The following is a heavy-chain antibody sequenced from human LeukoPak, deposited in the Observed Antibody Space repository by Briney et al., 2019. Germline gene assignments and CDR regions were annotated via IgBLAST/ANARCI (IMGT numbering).Heavy chain of an antibody. CDR2: FDPEDGET. CDR1: GYTLTELS. CDR3: ATGTTVTTGFDY. Sequence: ASVKVSCKVSGYTLTELSMHWVRQAPGKGLEWMGGFDPEDGETIYAQKFQGRVTMTEDTSTDTAYMELSSLRSEDTAVCYCATGTTVTTGFDYWGQGTLVTVSS. J-gene: IGHJ4*02. V-gene: IGHV1-24*01. D-gene: IGHD4-11*01.